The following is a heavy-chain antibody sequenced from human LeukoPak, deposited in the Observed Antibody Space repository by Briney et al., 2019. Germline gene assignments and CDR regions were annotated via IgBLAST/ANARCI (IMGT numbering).Heavy chain of an antibody. V-gene: IGHV2-5*01. D-gene: IGHD4-17*01. J-gene: IGHJ4*02. CDR3: AHYDDYRGDFDY. CDR2: IYWNDDK. Sequence: KGSGPTLVKPTQTLTLTCTFSGFSLSTSGVGVGWIRQPPGKALEWLALIYWNDDKRYSPSLKNRLTITKDTSKNQVVLTMTNMDPVDTATYYCAHYDDYRGDFDYWGQGTLVTVSS. CDR1: GFSLSTSGVG.